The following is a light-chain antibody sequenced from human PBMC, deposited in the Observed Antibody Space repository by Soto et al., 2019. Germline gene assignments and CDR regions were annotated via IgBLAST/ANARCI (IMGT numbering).Light chain of an antibody. CDR2: DVS. J-gene: IGLJ2*01. CDR3: SSYATSSTPVV. V-gene: IGLV2-14*01. Sequence: QSALTQPASVSGSPGQSITSSCTGTSSDVGGYNYVSWYQRHPGKAPKLMIYDVSNRPSGVSNRFSGSKSGNTASLTISGLQAEDEADYYCSSYATSSTPVVFGGGTKLTVL. CDR1: SSDVGGYNY.